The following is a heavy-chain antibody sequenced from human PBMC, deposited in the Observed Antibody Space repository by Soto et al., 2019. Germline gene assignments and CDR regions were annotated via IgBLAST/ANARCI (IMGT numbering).Heavy chain of an antibody. D-gene: IGHD5-12*01. Sequence: ASVNVSFKISGYTLTELSWHWVRRAPAKGLDWMGGFDTQDAETIYAQKFQGRVTMTEDTSTDTDDMEPSSLSSEDTPVYYCETVWSGYERQFDDWVQGPLV. CDR3: ETVWSGYERQFDD. CDR1: GYTLTELS. CDR2: FDTQDAET. V-gene: IGHV1-24*01. J-gene: IGHJ5*02.